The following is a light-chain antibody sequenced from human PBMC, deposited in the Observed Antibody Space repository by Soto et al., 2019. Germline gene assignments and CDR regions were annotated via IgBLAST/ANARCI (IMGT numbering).Light chain of an antibody. CDR2: EGN. CDR1: STDVGSYNV. J-gene: IGLJ2*01. Sequence: QSALTQPASVSGSPGQSITISCTGTSTDVGSYNVVSWYQQHPGKAPKLMIYEGNKRPSGVSNRFSGSKSGNTASLTISGLQADDESDYYCCSYASSSTFDVVFGGGTKLTVL. V-gene: IGLV2-23*03. CDR3: CSYASSSTFDVV.